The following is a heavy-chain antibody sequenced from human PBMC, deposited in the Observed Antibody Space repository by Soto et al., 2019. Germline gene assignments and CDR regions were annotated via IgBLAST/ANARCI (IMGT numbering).Heavy chain of an antibody. J-gene: IGHJ5*02. V-gene: IGHV4-31*03. CDR2: INYSGIT. CDR1: GGSISSGTYY. Sequence: TLSLTCTASGGSISSGTYYWSWIRQDPEKGLEWIAYINYSGITPYNASLKSRLSITVDMSKNHLSLTLNSVTAADRGVYFCARYLYPWGQGTLVTVSS. CDR3: ARYLYP. D-gene: IGHD3-9*01.